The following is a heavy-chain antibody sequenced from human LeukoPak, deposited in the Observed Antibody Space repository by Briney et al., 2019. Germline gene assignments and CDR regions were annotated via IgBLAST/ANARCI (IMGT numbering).Heavy chain of an antibody. CDR1: GGTFSSYA. V-gene: IGHV1-69*04. CDR2: IIPILGIA. J-gene: IGHJ6*02. Sequence: ASVKVSCKASGGTFSSYAISWVRQALGQGLGWMGRIIPILGIANYAQKFKGRVTITADKSTSTAYMELSSVRSEDTAVYYCASQTGTNGGMDGWGQGTTVTVSS. CDR3: ASQTGTNGGMDG. D-gene: IGHD2-8*01.